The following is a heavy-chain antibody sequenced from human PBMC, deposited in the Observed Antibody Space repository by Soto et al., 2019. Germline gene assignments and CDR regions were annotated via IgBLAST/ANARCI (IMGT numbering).Heavy chain of an antibody. J-gene: IGHJ4*02. CDR1: GFIFDDYA. CDR2: IDWNRATI. CDR3: VKDVGSRHYDFNNFDS. D-gene: IGHD3-3*01. V-gene: IGHV3-9*01. Sequence: GGSLRLSCIASGFIFDDYAMHWVRQAPGKGLEWVSGIDWNRATIGYADSVKGRFTLSRDNARNSLLLQMNSLRPEDTALYYCVKDVGSRHYDFNNFDSWGRGTLVTVYS.